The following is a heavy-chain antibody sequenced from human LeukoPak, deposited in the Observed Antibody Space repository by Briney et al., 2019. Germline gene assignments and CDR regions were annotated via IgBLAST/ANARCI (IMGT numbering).Heavy chain of an antibody. CDR3: ARVAVEGDYYYYYYMDV. CDR1: GGTFSSYA. CDR2: IIPIFGTA. Sequence: AASVKVSCKASGGTFSSYAISWVRQAPGQGLEWMGGIIPIFGTANYAQKFQGRVTITTDESTSTAYMELSSLRSEDTAVYYCARVAVEGDYYYYYYMDVWGKGTTVTVSS. J-gene: IGHJ6*03. V-gene: IGHV1-69*05. D-gene: IGHD5-24*01.